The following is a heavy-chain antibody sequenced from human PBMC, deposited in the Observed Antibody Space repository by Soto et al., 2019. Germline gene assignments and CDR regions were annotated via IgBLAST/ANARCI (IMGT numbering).Heavy chain of an antibody. CDR1: GFTFSSYW. CDR3: AREEAKYSSSSGAFDI. V-gene: IGHV3-7*01. D-gene: IGHD6-6*01. CDR2: IKQDGSEK. J-gene: IGHJ3*02. Sequence: PDGSLRLSCAASGFTFSSYWMSWVRQAPGKGLEWVANIKQDGSEKYYVDSVKGRFTISRDNAKNSLYLQMNSLRAEDTAVYYCAREEAKYSSSSGAFDIWGQGTMVTVSS.